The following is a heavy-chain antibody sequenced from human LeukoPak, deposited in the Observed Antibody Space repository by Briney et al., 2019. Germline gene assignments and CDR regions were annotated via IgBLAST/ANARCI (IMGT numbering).Heavy chain of an antibody. D-gene: IGHD4-11*01. CDR3: AKDPSATVTPNYFDY. CDR2: ISYDGSNK. CDR1: GFTFSSYA. Sequence: GRSLRLSCAASGFTFSSYAMHWVRQAPGKGLEWVAVISYDGSNKYYADSVKGRFTISRDNSKNTLYLQMNSLRAEDTAVYYCAKDPSATVTPNYFDYWGQGTLVTVSS. V-gene: IGHV3-30-3*01. J-gene: IGHJ4*02.